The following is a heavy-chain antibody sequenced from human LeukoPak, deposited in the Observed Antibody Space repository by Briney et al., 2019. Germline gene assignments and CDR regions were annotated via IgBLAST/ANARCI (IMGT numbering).Heavy chain of an antibody. V-gene: IGHV1-69*04. CDR3: ARDKGSYGGNSGAFDI. CDR1: GGTFSSYA. D-gene: IGHD4-23*01. CDR2: IIPIFGIA. Sequence: SVKVSCTASGGTFSSYAISWVRQAPGQGLEWMGRIIPIFGIANYAQKFQGRVTITADKSTSTAYMELSSLRSEDTAVYYCARDKGSYGGNSGAFDIWGQGTMVTVSS. J-gene: IGHJ3*02.